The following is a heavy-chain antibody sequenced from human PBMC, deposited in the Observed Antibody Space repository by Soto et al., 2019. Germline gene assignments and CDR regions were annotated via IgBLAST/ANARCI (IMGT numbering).Heavy chain of an antibody. J-gene: IGHJ4*02. D-gene: IGHD6-19*01. CDR2: MSWNSGTI. V-gene: IGHV3-9*01. CDR3: AKDIRRGFSSAWGD. CDR1: GFTFNDYA. Sequence: EVQLVESGGGLVQPGRSLRLSCAASGFTFNDYAMHWVRQAPGKGLEWVSGMSWNSGTIAYADSVKGRFTVSRDNAKNSLYLQMNSLRADDTAVYYCAKDIRRGFSSAWGDWGQRALVTVSS.